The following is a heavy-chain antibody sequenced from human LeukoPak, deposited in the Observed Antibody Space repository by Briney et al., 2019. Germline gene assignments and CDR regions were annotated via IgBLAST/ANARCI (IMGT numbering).Heavy chain of an antibody. J-gene: IGHJ4*02. CDR2: IRYDGSNK. CDR3: AKDFDWLSETYYFDY. D-gene: IGHD3-9*01. CDR1: GFTFSSYG. V-gene: IGHV3-30*02. Sequence: QSGGSLRLSCAASGFTFSSYGMHWARQAPGKGLEWVAFIRYDGSNKYYADSVKGRFTISRDNSKNTLYLQMNSLRAEDTAVYYCAKDFDWLSETYYFDYWGQGNLVTVSS.